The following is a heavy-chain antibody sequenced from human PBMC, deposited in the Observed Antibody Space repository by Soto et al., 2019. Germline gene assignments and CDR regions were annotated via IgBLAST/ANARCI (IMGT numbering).Heavy chain of an antibody. CDR1: GGTFSTYG. Sequence: SVKVSCKASGGTFSTYGMNWVRLAPGQGLEWMGGIIPKFGTTNYAQKFQGRVTITADESTSTAYMELNYLRSEDTAVYFCARELDPYYGGNSLSLDYWGQGTLVTAPQ. CDR2: IIPKFGTT. CDR3: ARELDPYYGGNSLSLDY. V-gene: IGHV1-69*13. J-gene: IGHJ4*02. D-gene: IGHD4-17*01.